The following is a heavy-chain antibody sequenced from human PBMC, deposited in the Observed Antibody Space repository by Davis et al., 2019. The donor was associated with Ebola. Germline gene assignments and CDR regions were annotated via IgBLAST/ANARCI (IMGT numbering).Heavy chain of an antibody. V-gene: IGHV1-18*04. CDR2: ISAYNGNT. J-gene: IGHJ4*02. D-gene: IGHD6-6*01. CDR1: GYTFTSYG. CDR3: ARDAAARPYNPFDY. Sequence: ASVKVSCKASGYTFTSYGISWVRQAPGQGLEWMGWISAYNGNTNYAQKLQGRVTMTTDTSTSTAYMELRSLRSDDTAVYYCARDAAARPYNPFDYWGQGTLVTVSS.